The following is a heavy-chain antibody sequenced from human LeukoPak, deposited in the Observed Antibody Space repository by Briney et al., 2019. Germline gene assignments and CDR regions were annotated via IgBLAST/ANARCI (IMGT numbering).Heavy chain of an antibody. CDR1: GGSISSYY. V-gene: IGHV4-59*01. Sequence: SETLSLTCTVSGGSISSYYWSWIRQPPGKGLERIGYIYYSGSTNYNPSLKSRVTISVDTSKNQFSLKLSSVTAADTAVYYCARVYDILTDYYFDYWGQGTLVTVSS. CDR2: IYYSGST. D-gene: IGHD3-9*01. J-gene: IGHJ4*02. CDR3: ARVYDILTDYYFDY.